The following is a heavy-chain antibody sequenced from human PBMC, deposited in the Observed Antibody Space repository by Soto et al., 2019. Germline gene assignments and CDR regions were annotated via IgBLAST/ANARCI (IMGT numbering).Heavy chain of an antibody. CDR1: GGSISSYY. CDR2: IYDSGST. CDR3: AEEGGSGYTLDY. V-gene: IGHV4-59*01. Sequence: QVQLQESGPGLVKPSETLSLTCTVSGGSISSYYWSWIRQPPGKGLEWIGYIYDSGSTNYNPSLNSRVTIPADPSPNPCSLQLSSVTAAHAAVYHCAEEGGSGYTLDYWSQGTLVTVSS. D-gene: IGHD3-22*01. J-gene: IGHJ4*02.